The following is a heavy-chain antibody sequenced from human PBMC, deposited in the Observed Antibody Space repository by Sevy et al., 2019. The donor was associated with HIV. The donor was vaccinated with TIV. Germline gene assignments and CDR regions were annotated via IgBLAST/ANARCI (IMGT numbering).Heavy chain of an antibody. CDR3: AGSYGDYIYGMDV. D-gene: IGHD4-17*01. CDR2: IYYSGST. V-gene: IGHV4-59*01. J-gene: IGHJ6*02. Sequence: SETLSLTCTVSGGSISSYYWSWIRQPPGKGLEWIGYIYYSGSTNYNPSLKSRVTISVDTSKNQFSLKLSSVTAADTAVYYCAGSYGDYIYGMDVWGQGTTVTVSS. CDR1: GGSISSYY.